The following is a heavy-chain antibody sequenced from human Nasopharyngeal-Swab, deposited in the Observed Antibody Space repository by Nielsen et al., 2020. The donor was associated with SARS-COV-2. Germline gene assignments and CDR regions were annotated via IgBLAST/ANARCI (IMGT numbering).Heavy chain of an antibody. CDR1: GFTFSSYA. CDR3: AKDIGYGSGSYLDAFDI. Sequence: GGSLRLSCAASGFTFSSYAMHWVRQAPGKGLEWVAVISYDGSNKYYADSVKGRFTISRDNAKNSLYLQMNSLRAEDTALYYCAKDIGYGSGSYLDAFDIWGQGTMVTVSS. J-gene: IGHJ3*02. CDR2: ISYDGSNK. V-gene: IGHV3-30*04. D-gene: IGHD3-10*01.